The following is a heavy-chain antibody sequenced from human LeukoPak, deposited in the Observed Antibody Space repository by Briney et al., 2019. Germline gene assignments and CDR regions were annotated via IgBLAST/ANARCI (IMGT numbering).Heavy chain of an antibody. D-gene: IGHD3-10*01. CDR3: AKDPAPEVWSFFDY. CDR1: GFTFSSYS. CDR2: ISGSGGST. J-gene: IGHJ4*02. V-gene: IGHV3-23*01. Sequence: GGSLRLSCAASGFTFSSYSMSWVRQAPGKGLEWVSAISGSGGSTYYADSVKGRFTISRDNSKNTLYLQMNSLRAEDTAVYYCAKDPAPEVWSFFDYWGQGTLVTVSS.